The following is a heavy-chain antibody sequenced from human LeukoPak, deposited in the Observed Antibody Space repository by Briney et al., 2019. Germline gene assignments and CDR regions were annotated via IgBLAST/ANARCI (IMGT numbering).Heavy chain of an antibody. J-gene: IGHJ4*02. CDR1: GFIFSSYW. CDR3: ASPHDSSGND. V-gene: IGHV3-7*01. Sequence: LSGGSLRLSWVASGFIFSSYWMAWVCQAPGKGLEWVANIKNDGSHTYYVHSVKGRFTISRDNAKHSVYMEMNNLRTDDPAVFFCASPHDSSGNDWGQGTMVTVSS. D-gene: IGHD3-22*01. CDR2: IKNDGSHT.